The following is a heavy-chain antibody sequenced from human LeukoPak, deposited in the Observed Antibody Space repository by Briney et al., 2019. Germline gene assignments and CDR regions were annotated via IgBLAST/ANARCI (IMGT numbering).Heavy chain of an antibody. CDR3: ARANYDFWSGYYTDYYYFDY. CDR2: ISAYNGNT. D-gene: IGHD3-3*01. Sequence: GASVTVSCKASGYTFTSYGISWVRQAPGQGLEWMGWISAYNGNTNYAQKLQGRVTMTTDTSTSTAYMELRSLRSDDTAVYYCARANYDFWSGYYTDYYYFDYWGQGTLVTVSS. CDR1: GYTFTSYG. J-gene: IGHJ4*02. V-gene: IGHV1-18*01.